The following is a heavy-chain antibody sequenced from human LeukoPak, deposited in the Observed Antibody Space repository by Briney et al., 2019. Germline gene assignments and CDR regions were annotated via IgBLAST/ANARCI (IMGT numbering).Heavy chain of an antibody. J-gene: IGHJ3*01. CDR2: ISYDGSNK. Sequence: GGSLRLSCAASAFTFSSYAMHWVRQAPGKGLEWVAVISYDGSNKYYADSVRGRFTISRDNSKNTLYLQMNSLRAEDTAICYCARGRGYTVYDFPSTAFDVWGQGTMVTVSS. CDR3: ARGRGYTVYDFPSTAFDV. CDR1: AFTFSSYA. V-gene: IGHV3-30-3*01. D-gene: IGHD5/OR15-5a*01.